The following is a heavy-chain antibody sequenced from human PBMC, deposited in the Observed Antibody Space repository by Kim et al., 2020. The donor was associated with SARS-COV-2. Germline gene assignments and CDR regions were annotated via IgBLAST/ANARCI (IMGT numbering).Heavy chain of an antibody. Sequence: NYNPSLKSRVTISVDTSKNQFSLKLSSVTAADTAVYYCARQEGAAAPPDYWGQGTLVTVSS. CDR3: ARQEGAAAPPDY. D-gene: IGHD6-13*01. J-gene: IGHJ4*02. V-gene: IGHV4-59*08.